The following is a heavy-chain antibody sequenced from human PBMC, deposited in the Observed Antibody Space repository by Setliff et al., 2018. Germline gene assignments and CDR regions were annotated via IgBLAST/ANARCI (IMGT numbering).Heavy chain of an antibody. J-gene: IGHJ4*02. V-gene: IGHV3-23*01. D-gene: IGHD3-10*01. CDR3: ARDKGVISLDY. CDR1: GFTFGDFA. Sequence: GGSLRLSCAASGFTFGDFAMTWVRQAPGKGLEWVSGIGGRGISTYYADSVKGRFTVSRDNSRNTLYLDMNSLRGEDTAVYYCARDKGVISLDYWGQGTLVTVSS. CDR2: IGGRGIST.